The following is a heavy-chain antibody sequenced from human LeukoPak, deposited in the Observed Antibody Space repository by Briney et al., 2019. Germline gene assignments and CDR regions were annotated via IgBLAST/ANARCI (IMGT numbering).Heavy chain of an antibody. CDR3: ARPGYLVVQGYFDY. V-gene: IGHV3-7*01. J-gene: IGHJ4*02. Sequence: TGGSLRLSCAASGFSFSTFWMSWVRQAPGKGLEWVANTKGDDSEKYYVESVQGRFTISRDNAKNSLYLHMNSLRAEDTAVYYCARPGYLVVQGYFDYWGQGTLVTVSS. CDR2: TKGDDSEK. CDR1: GFSFSTFW. D-gene: IGHD2-15*01.